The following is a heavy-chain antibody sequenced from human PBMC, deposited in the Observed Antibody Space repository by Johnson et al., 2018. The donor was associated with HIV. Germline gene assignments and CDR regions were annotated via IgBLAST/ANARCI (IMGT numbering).Heavy chain of an antibody. D-gene: IGHD1-26*01. CDR2: ISQDGSET. CDR3: AKRYSGSLRDAFDI. J-gene: IGHJ3*02. Sequence: MMLVESGGGVVQPGGSLRLSCGVSDFTYSNSCLRWVRQAPGRGLEWVANISQDGSETHYVDSVKGRFTISRDNAKNAVYLQMSSLRAEDTALYYCAKRYSGSLRDAFDIWGQGTMVTVSS. CDR1: DFTYSNSC. V-gene: IGHV3-7*02.